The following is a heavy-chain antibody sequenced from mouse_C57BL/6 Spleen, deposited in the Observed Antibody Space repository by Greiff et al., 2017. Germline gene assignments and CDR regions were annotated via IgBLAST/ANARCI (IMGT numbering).Heavy chain of an antibody. CDR2: IDPEDGDT. CDR1: GFNIKDYY. V-gene: IGHV14-2*01. CDR3: ASPLLRYAMDY. J-gene: IGHJ4*01. Sequence: VQLQQSGAELVKPGASVKLSCTASGFNIKDYYMPWVKQRTEQRLEWIGRIDPEDGDTKYAPKFPGQATITADTSSNTAYLQLSSLTSEDAAVYYCASPLLRYAMDYWGQGTSVTVSS. D-gene: IGHD1-1*01.